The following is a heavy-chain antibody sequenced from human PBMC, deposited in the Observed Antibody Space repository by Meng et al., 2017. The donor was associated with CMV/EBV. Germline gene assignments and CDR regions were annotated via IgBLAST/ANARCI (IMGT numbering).Heavy chain of an antibody. V-gene: IGHV3-9*01. CDR3: VKGTGYVILTGYLDY. J-gene: IGHJ4*02. D-gene: IGHD3-9*01. CDR1: GFTFDAYA. Sequence: GGSLRLSCTASGFTFDAYALHWVRQPPGKGLEWVSGISWNGGSIDYVDSVRGRFTISRDNARNSVYLLMDSLRVEDTAKYYCVKGTGYVILTGYLDYWGRGALVTVSS. CDR2: ISWNGGSI.